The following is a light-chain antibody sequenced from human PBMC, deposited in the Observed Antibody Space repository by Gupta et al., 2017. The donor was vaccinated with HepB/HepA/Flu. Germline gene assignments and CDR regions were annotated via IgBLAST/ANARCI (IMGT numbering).Light chain of an antibody. J-gene: IGKJ4*01. Sequence: PGERATLSCRASESISGSYLAWYQQKPGQGPRLLIYGAFTRATGIPARFSGSGSGTDFTLTISGLEPEDFAVYYCQQYGCSRGLTFGGGTKVDIK. CDR1: ESISGSY. CDR2: GAF. CDR3: QQYGCSRGLT. V-gene: IGKV3-20*01.